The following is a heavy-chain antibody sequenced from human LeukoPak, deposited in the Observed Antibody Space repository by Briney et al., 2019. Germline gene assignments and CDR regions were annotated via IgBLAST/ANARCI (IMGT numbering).Heavy chain of an antibody. J-gene: IGHJ4*02. Sequence: GASVKVSRKASGYTFTSYGISWVRQAPGQGLEWMGWISAYNGNTNYAQKLQGRVTMTTDTSTSTAYMELRSLRSDDTAVYYCARDLSPELRYFDWLLQYYFDYWGQGTLVTVSS. CDR1: GYTFTSYG. CDR2: ISAYNGNT. V-gene: IGHV1-18*01. CDR3: ARDLSPELRYFDWLLQYYFDY. D-gene: IGHD3-9*01.